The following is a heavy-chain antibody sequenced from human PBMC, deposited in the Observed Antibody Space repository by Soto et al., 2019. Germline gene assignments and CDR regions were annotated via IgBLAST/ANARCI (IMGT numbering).Heavy chain of an antibody. D-gene: IGHD6-6*01. CDR3: ARVRRIAARPNWFDP. CDR2: INHSGST. CDR1: GGSLSGYY. V-gene: IGHV4-34*01. J-gene: IGHJ5*02. Sequence: SETLSLTFAVFGGSLSGYYLSWIRQPPGKGLEWIGEINHSGSTNYNPSLKSRVTISVDTSKKQFSLKLSSVTAADTAVYYCARVRRIAARPNWFDPWGQGTLVTVSS.